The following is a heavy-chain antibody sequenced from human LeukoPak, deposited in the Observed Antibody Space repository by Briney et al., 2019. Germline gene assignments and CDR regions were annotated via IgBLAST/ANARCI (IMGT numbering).Heavy chain of an antibody. J-gene: IGHJ4*02. CDR1: GFTFSSYG. V-gene: IGHV3-30*02. CDR3: AKDGARGSYSSGWYDFDY. D-gene: IGHD6-19*01. Sequence: TGGSLRLSCAASGFTFSSYGMHWVRQAPGKGLEWVAFIRYDGSNKYYADSVKGRFTISRDNSKNTLCLQMNSLRAEDTAVYYCAKDGARGSYSSGWYDFDYWGQGTLVTVSS. CDR2: IRYDGSNK.